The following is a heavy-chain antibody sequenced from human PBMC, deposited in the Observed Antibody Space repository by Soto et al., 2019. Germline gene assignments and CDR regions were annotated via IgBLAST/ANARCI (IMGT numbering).Heavy chain of an antibody. CDR1: GFTFSSYG. CDR3: AKDQTYYYDSSATDGFDI. Sequence: QVQLVESGGGVVQPGRSLRLSCAASGFTFSSYGMHWVRQAPGKGLEWVAVISYDGSNKYYADSVKGRFTISRDNSKNTLYLQMNSLRAEDTAVYYCAKDQTYYYDSSATDGFDIWGQGTMVTVSS. J-gene: IGHJ3*02. V-gene: IGHV3-30*18. CDR2: ISYDGSNK. D-gene: IGHD3-22*01.